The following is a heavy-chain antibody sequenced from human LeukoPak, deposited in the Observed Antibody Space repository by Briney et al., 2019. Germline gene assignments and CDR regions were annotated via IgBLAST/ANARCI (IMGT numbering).Heavy chain of an antibody. CDR3: ARGGLRYFDY. D-gene: IGHD2-21*01. Sequence: GGSLRLSCAASGFTFSDYYMSWIRQAPGKGLEWVAKIKQDGSEKYYVDYVKGRFTISRDNAKNSLYLQMNSLRAEDTAVYYCARGGLRYFDYWGQGTLVTVSS. J-gene: IGHJ4*02. CDR2: IKQDGSEK. CDR1: GFTFSDYY. V-gene: IGHV3-7*01.